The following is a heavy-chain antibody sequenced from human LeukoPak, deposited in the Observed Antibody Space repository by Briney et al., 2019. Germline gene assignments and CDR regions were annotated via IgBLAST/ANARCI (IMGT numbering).Heavy chain of an antibody. CDR1: GFTFSSYG. V-gene: IGHV3-30*02. D-gene: IGHD3-10*01. Sequence: GGSLRLSCAASGFTFSSYGMHWVRQAPGKGLEWVAFIRYDGSNKYYADSVKGRFTISRDNSKNTLYLQMNSLRAEDTAVYYCAKSADRYYGLGTRDYWGQGTLVTVSS. CDR3: AKSADRYYGLGTRDY. J-gene: IGHJ4*02. CDR2: IRYDGSNK.